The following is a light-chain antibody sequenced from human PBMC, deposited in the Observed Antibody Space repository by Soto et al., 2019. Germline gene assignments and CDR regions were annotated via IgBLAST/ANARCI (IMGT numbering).Light chain of an antibody. CDR1: QRVASD. Sequence: VLTQSPGTVSLSRGEGATLSCRASQRVASDLAWYLQKPGQPPRLLIYDASIRATGIPDRISGSGSERDFTLTISSLQPEDVATYYCQKYNSAPLNFGGGTHVDIK. CDR3: QKYNSAPLN. CDR2: DAS. J-gene: IGKJ4*01. V-gene: IGKV3-11*02.